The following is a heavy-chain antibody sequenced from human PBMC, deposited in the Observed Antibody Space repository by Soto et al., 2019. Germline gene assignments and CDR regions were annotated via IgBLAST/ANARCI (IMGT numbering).Heavy chain of an antibody. J-gene: IGHJ4*02. D-gene: IGHD3-9*01. Sequence: PSGTLSLTCTVSGGSISSAGYYWTWIRQHPGKGLEWIGYIYYSGSTYYNPSLKSRVTISVDTSKNQFSLKLSSVTAADTAVYYCARSREPLRYFDWLLFFDYWGQGTLVTVSS. V-gene: IGHV4-31*03. CDR2: IYYSGST. CDR1: GGSISSAGYY. CDR3: ARSREPLRYFDWLLFFDY.